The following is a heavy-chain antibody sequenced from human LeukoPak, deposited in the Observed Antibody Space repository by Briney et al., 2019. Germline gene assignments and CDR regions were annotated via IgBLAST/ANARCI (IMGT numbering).Heavy chain of an antibody. CDR3: AFEYSSSSVGIDY. V-gene: IGHV3-30-3*01. Sequence: PGRSLRLSCAASGFTFSSYAMHWVRQAPGKGLEWVAVISYDGSNRYYADSVKGRFTISRDNSKNTLYLQMNSLRAEDTAVYYCAFEYSSSSVGIDYWGQGTLVTVSS. D-gene: IGHD6-6*01. CDR2: ISYDGSNR. CDR1: GFTFSSYA. J-gene: IGHJ4*02.